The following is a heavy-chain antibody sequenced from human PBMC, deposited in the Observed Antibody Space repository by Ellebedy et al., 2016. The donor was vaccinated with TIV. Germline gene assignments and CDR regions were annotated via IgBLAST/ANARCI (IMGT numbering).Heavy chain of an antibody. CDR2: ISSSSSTI. D-gene: IGHD2-2*01. J-gene: IGHJ4*02. CDR3: ARDPEYCSSTSCYANY. V-gene: IGHV3-48*01. CDR1: GFTFSSYS. Sequence: PGGSLRLSCAASGFTFSSYSMNWVRQAPGKGLEWVSYISSSSSTIYYADSVKGRFTISRDNAKNSLYLQMNSLRAEDTAVYYCARDPEYCSSTSCYANYWGQGTLVTVSS.